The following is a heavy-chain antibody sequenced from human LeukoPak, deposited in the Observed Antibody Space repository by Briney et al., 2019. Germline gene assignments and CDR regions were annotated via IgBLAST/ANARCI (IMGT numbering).Heavy chain of an antibody. D-gene: IGHD3-16*02. J-gene: IGHJ3*02. CDR2: INSDGINT. CDR1: GFTFSNYW. V-gene: IGHV3-74*01. CDR3: AKDTGYYDYVWGSYRLGAFDI. Sequence: GGSLRLSCAASGFTFSNYWMHWVRQAPGKGLVWVSRINSDGINTSYADSVKGRFTISRDNSKNTLYLQMNSLRAEDTAVYYCAKDTGYYDYVWGSYRLGAFDIWGQGTMVTVSS.